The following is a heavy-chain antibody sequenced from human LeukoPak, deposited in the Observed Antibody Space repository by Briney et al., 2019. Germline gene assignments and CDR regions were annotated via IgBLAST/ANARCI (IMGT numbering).Heavy chain of an antibody. J-gene: IGHJ3*02. CDR1: GGTFSSYA. Sequence: SVKVSCKASGGTFSSYAISWVRQAPGQGLEWMGRIIPIFGTANYAQKFQGRVTITTDESTSTAYMELSSLRSEDTAVYYCARSYSSGQDGFDIWGQGTMVTVSS. CDR2: IIPIFGTA. V-gene: IGHV1-69*05. D-gene: IGHD6-19*01. CDR3: ARSYSSGQDGFDI.